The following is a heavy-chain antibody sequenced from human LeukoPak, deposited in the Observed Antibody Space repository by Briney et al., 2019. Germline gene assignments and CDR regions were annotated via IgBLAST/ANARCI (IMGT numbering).Heavy chain of an antibody. J-gene: IGHJ3*02. Sequence: SQTLSLTCATFGDSVSSNKVTWNWIRQSPSRGLEWLGRTYYTSEWYTAYAVSVKNRIIITPDTSKNQFSLQLNSLTPEDTAVYFCARDQSWTTGFDIWGQGTTVTVSS. CDR1: GDSVSSNKVT. V-gene: IGHV6-1*01. CDR3: ARDQSWTTGFDI. D-gene: IGHD2-8*02. CDR2: TYYTSEWYT.